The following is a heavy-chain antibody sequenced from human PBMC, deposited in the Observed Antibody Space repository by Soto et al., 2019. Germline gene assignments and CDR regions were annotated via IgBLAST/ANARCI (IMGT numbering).Heavy chain of an antibody. J-gene: IGHJ6*02. D-gene: IGHD1-1*01. CDR1: GFTFSNNA. CDR2: ISYDGSNK. V-gene: IGHV3-30-3*01. CDR3: ARGTTTSAFSAMDV. Sequence: QVQLVESGGGVVQPGRSLRLSCAASGFTFSNNAMDWVRQAPGKGLAWVAVISYDGSNKYIAESVKGRFTISRDNSKNTLFLQMNSLRAEDTAVYYCARGTTTSAFSAMDVWGPGTTVTVSS.